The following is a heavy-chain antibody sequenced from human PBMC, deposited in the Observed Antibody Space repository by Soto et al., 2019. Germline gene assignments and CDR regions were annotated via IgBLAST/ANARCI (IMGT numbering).Heavy chain of an antibody. Sequence: GGSLRLSCAASGFTFANYAMTWVRQAPGKGLECVSAISSDGGSTYYADSVKGRFTISRDNSKNTLYLQMSSLRAEDTAVYYCVKDGYYDSSGYYYVRNWFDPWGQGTLVTVSS. CDR2: ISSDGGST. J-gene: IGHJ5*02. CDR3: VKDGYYDSSGYYYVRNWFDP. CDR1: GFTFANYA. V-gene: IGHV3-64D*08. D-gene: IGHD3-22*01.